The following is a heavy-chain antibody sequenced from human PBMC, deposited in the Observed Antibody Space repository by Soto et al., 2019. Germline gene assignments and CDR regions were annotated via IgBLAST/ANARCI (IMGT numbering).Heavy chain of an antibody. CDR2: IYFSGHT. D-gene: IGHD2-8*01. Sequence: SETLSLTCTVSGASINSGGYYWSWIRQLPGKGLEWIGYIYFSGHTYYNPSLESRVTISVDTSKNQFSLKLNSVTAADTAVYFCARVNGGPYYSDYWGRGTLVTVSS. CDR3: ARVNGGPYYSDY. CDR1: GASINSGGYY. J-gene: IGHJ4*02. V-gene: IGHV4-31*03.